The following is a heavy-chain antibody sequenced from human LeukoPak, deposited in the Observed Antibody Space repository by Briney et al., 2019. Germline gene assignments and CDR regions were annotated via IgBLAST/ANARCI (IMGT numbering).Heavy chain of an antibody. J-gene: IGHJ5*02. Sequence: PGGSLRLACAASGFTVSGNYMSWVRHALGKGLEWVSVIYSGGSTYYADSVKGRFTISRDNSKNTLYLQMNSLRADDTAVYYCTTDPNGDYVGAFDPWGQGTLVTVPS. CDR3: TTDPNGDYVGAFDP. CDR1: GFTVSGNY. V-gene: IGHV3-66*01. D-gene: IGHD4-17*01. CDR2: IYSGGST.